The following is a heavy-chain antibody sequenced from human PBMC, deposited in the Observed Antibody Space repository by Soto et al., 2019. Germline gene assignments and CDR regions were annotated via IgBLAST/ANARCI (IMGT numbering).Heavy chain of an antibody. CDR3: ADELYDILTGYYKLLAFDI. CDR1: GGSISSSNYY. Sequence: SETLSLTCTVSGGSISSSNYYWGWIRQPPGKGLEWIGSIYYSGSTYYNPSLKSRVTISVDTSKNQFSLKLSSVTAADTAVYYCADELYDILTGYYKLLAFDIWGQGTMVTVSS. D-gene: IGHD3-9*01. J-gene: IGHJ3*02. CDR2: IYYSGST. V-gene: IGHV4-39*01.